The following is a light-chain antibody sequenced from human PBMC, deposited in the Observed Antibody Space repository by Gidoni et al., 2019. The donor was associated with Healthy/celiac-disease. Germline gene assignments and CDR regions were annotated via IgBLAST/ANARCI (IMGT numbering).Light chain of an antibody. CDR2: RNN. J-gene: IGLJ1*01. V-gene: IGLV10-54*04. CDR1: SNNVGNQG. Sequence: QAGLTQPPSVSKGLRQTATLTCTGNSNNVGNQGAAWLQQHQGHPPKPLSYRNNNRPAGISERFSASRSVNTASLTITGLQPEDEADYYCSAWDSCLIAHVFGTGTKVTVL. CDR3: SAWDSCLIAHV.